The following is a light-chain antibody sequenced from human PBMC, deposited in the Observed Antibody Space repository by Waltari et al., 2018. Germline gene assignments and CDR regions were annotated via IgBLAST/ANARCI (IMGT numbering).Light chain of an antibody. CDR1: QSVTSS. Sequence: IVLTQSPATLSVSPGERATLSCRASQSVTSSLAWYQQKPGQAPRLLIYEASTRAYGIPARFSGSGSGTEFTLTISSLQSEDFAVYYCHQYNKWPPAFGQGTKVEIK. CDR3: HQYNKWPPA. V-gene: IGKV3-15*01. CDR2: EAS. J-gene: IGKJ1*01.